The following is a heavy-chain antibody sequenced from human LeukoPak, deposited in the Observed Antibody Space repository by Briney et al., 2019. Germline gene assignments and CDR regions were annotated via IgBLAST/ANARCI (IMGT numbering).Heavy chain of an antibody. Sequence: GGSLRLSCAASGFTFSSYEMNWVRQAPGKGLELVSYISSSGRTIYYADSVKGRFTISRDNAKNSLYLQMNSLRAEDTAVYYCAGAAGGMYASGSPRSEIDYLGRGTLVTVSS. J-gene: IGHJ4*02. D-gene: IGHD1-26*01. V-gene: IGHV3-48*03. CDR1: GFTFSSYE. CDR3: AGAAGGMYASGSPRSEIDY. CDR2: ISSSGRTI.